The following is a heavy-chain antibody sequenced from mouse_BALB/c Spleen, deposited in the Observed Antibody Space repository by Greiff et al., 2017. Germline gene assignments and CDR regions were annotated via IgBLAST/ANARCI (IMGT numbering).Heavy chain of an antibody. CDR1: GYAFSSYW. CDR2: IYPGDGDT. V-gene: IGHV1-80*01. Sequence: LVESGAELVRPGSSVKISCKASGYAFSSYWMNWVKQRPGQGLEWIGQIYPGDGDTNYNGKFKGKATLTADKSSSTAYMQLSSLTSEDSAVYFCARDPYWGQGTLVTVSA. CDR3: ARDPY. J-gene: IGHJ3*01.